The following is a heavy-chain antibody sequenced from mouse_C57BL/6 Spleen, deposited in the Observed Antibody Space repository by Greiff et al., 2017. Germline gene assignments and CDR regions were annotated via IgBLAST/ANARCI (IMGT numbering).Heavy chain of an antibody. D-gene: IGHD1-1*01. CDR3: SSLTTGGAHWYFDD. CDR2: ISNKANGYTT. CDR1: GFTFTDYY. V-gene: IGHV7-3*01. Sequence: DVLLVESGGGLVQPGGSLSLSCAASGFTFTDYYMSWVRQPPGKALEWLGFISNKANGYTTEDSVSVKGRVTISRDNSQSILYLQMNAQRAEDSATSYYSSLTTGGAHWYFDDWGTGTTVTVSS. J-gene: IGHJ1*03.